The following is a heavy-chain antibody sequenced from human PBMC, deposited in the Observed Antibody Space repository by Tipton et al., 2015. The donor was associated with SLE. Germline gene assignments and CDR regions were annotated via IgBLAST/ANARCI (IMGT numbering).Heavy chain of an antibody. D-gene: IGHD3-10*01. CDR1: GFTFSSYG. CDR3: AKDGGFGVMEDAFDI. J-gene: IGHJ3*02. CDR2: IRYDGSNK. V-gene: IGHV3-30*02. Sequence: SLRLSCAASGFTFSSYGMHWVRQAPGKGLEWVAFIRYDGSNKYYADSVKGRFTISRDNSKNTLYLQMNSLRAEDKAVYYCAKDGGFGVMEDAFDIWVQGSMVTVSS.